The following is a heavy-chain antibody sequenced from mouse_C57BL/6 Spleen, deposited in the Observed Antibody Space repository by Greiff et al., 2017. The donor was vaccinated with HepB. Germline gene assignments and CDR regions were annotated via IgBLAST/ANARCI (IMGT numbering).Heavy chain of an antibody. Sequence: EVQLVESGGDLVKPGGSLKLSCAASGFTFSSYGMSWVRQTPDKRLEWVATISSGGSYTYYPDSVKGRFTISRDNAKNTLYLQMSSLKSEDTAMYYCARQLLDYFDYWGQGTTLTVSS. J-gene: IGHJ2*01. V-gene: IGHV5-6*01. CDR2: ISSGGSYT. CDR3: ARQLLDYFDY. CDR1: GFTFSSYG. D-gene: IGHD1-1*01.